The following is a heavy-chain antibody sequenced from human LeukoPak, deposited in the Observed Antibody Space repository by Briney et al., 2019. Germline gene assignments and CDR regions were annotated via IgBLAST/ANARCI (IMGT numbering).Heavy chain of an antibody. Sequence: SETLSLTCTVSGASISNNYWSWIRQTPGKGLEWIGYIYYSGSTDHNPSLKSRVTISIGTSKNQVSLNLTSVTAADTAVYYCAGEAAGRFYMDVWGKGTTVTVSS. V-gene: IGHV4-59*01. J-gene: IGHJ6*03. CDR3: AGEAAGRFYMDV. CDR2: IYYSGST. CDR1: GASISNNY. D-gene: IGHD3-3*01.